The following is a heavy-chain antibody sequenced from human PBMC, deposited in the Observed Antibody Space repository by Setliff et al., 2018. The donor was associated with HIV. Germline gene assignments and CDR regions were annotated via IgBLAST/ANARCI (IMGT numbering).Heavy chain of an antibody. V-gene: IGHV3-15*01. CDR1: GFSFNYAW. Sequence: PGGSLRLSCAASGFSFNYAWMSWVRQAPGKGLEWIGRIKSKASGGTTDYGAPAQGRFTILRDDSKTTVYLQINSLKTEDTAVYYCNTSWIKDGYTFGPRKYYFDYWGQGTLVTVSS. CDR2: IKSKASGGTT. CDR3: NTSWIKDGYTFGPRKYYFDY. D-gene: IGHD5-18*01. J-gene: IGHJ4*02.